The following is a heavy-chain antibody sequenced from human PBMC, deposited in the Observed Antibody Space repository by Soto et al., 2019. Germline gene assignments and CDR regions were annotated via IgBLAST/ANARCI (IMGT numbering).Heavy chain of an antibody. V-gene: IGHV1-18*04. CDR3: SRVGLRHVAVADAHLGHFDAFDI. D-gene: IGHD6-19*01. J-gene: IGHJ3*02. Sequence: QVQLVQSGAEVKKPGASVKVSCKASGYTFTSYGISWVRQAPGQGLEWMGWISADNGNTNYAQKLQGRVTMTTGTSSSTAYMELRSLRSDDTAVYYCSRVGLRHVAVADAHLGHFDAFDIWGQGTMVTVSS. CDR2: ISADNGNT. CDR1: GYTFTSYG.